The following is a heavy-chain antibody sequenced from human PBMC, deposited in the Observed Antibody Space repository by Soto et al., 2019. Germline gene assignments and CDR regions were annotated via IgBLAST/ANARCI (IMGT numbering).Heavy chain of an antibody. CDR2: ISYDGDNK. J-gene: IGHJ6*02. CDR1: GFTFRNYA. D-gene: IGHD3-16*01. Sequence: PGGSLRLSCAASGFTFRNYAMHWVRQAPGKGLEWVATISYDGDNKYYTDSVKGPFTISRDNSKNTPYLQMNSLRPEDTAVYYCARPWGQLSTYYYGMDTWGQGTTVTVYS. V-gene: IGHV3-30*04. CDR3: ARPWGQLSTYYYGMDT.